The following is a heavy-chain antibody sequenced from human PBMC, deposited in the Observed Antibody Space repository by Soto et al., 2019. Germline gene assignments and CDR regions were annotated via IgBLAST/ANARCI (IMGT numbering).Heavy chain of an antibody. CDR2: IYYSGST. D-gene: IGHD5-18*01. CDR1: GGSISSYY. J-gene: IGHJ4*02. CDR3: ARAVEQLWLEFDY. V-gene: IGHV4-59*01. Sequence: SETLSLTCTVSGGSISSYYWSWIRQPPGKGLEWIGYIYYSGSTNYNPSLKSRVTISVDTSKNQFSLKLSSVTAADTAVYYCARAVEQLWLEFDYWGQGTLVTVSS.